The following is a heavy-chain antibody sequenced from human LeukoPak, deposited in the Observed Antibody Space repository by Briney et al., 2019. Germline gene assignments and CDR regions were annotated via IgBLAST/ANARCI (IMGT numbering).Heavy chain of an antibody. CDR3: AKDRLGIAAAGTSDY. CDR1: GFTFSSYA. J-gene: IGHJ4*02. Sequence: GGSLRHSCAASGFTFSSYAMSWVRQAPGKGLEWVSAISGCGGSTYYADSVKGRFTISRDNSKNTLYLQMNSLRAEDTAVYYCAKDRLGIAAAGTSDYWGQGTLVTVSS. D-gene: IGHD6-13*01. V-gene: IGHV3-23*01. CDR2: ISGCGGST.